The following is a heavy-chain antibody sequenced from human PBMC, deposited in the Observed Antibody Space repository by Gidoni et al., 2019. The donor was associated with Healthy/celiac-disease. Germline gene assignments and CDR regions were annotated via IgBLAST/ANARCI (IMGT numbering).Heavy chain of an antibody. CDR2: INHSGST. CDR1: GGSFSGYY. J-gene: IGHJ4*02. Sequence: VQLQQWGAGLLKPSETLSLTCAVYGGSFSGYYWSWIRQPPGKGLEWIGEINHSGSTNYNPSLKSRVTISVDTSKNQFSLKLSSVTAADTAVYYCARSLTYGSGPPHFDYWGQGTLVTVSS. V-gene: IGHV4-34*01. D-gene: IGHD3-10*01. CDR3: ARSLTYGSGPPHFDY.